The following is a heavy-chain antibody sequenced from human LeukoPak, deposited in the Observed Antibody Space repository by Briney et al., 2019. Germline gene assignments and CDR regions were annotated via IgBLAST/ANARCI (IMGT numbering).Heavy chain of an antibody. Sequence: GGSLRLSCVASGFTFTTYWMHWVRQAPGKGLVWVSGINGDGSNSNYADSVKGRFTISRDNARNTLYLQMNGLRAEDTALYCCARTSPTSHFDFWGQGTLVTVSS. CDR3: ARTSPTSHFDF. D-gene: IGHD3-16*01. V-gene: IGHV3-74*01. J-gene: IGHJ4*02. CDR2: INGDGSNS. CDR1: GFTFTTYW.